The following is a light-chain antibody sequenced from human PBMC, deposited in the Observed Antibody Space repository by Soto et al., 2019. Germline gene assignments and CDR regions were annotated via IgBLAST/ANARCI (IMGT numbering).Light chain of an antibody. V-gene: IGKV3-20*01. CDR2: GAS. J-gene: IGKJ1*01. CDR1: QSLGSY. CDR3: QQYGSSPWT. Sequence: ETVLTQSPATLSLSPGERATLSCRASQSLGSYLAWYQQKPGQAPRLLIYGASSRATGIPDRFSGSGSGTDFTLTISRLEPEDFAVYYCQQYGSSPWTFGQGTKVDIK.